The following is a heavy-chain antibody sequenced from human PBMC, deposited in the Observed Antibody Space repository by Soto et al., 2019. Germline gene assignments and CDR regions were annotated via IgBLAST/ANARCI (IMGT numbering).Heavy chain of an antibody. J-gene: IGHJ4*02. CDR3: ARQGGFGQINL. CDR2: ISDTSRGI. V-gene: IGHV3-48*02. CDR1: GFIFSGYS. D-gene: IGHD3-10*01. Sequence: EVQLVESGGDLVQPGGSLRLSCAASGFIFSGYSMNWVGQAPGKGLEGVSYISDTSRGIDYVDSVKGRFTISRDNGKNSLYLELNSLRDEDTAVYYCARQGGFGQINLWGQGTLVTVSS.